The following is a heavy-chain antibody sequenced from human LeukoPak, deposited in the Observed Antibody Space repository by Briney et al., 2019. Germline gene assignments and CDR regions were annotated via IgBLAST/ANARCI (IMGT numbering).Heavy chain of an antibody. CDR3: ARGGSSSLLFNWFDP. V-gene: IGHV3-74*01. D-gene: IGHD6-6*01. CDR2: INSDGSSA. J-gene: IGHJ5*02. Sequence: PGGSLRLSCAASGFTFSSYWMHCVRQAPGKGLVWVSRINSDGSSASYADSVKGRFTISRDNAKNTLYLQMNSLRAEGTAVYYCARGGSSSLLFNWFDPWGQGTLVTVSS. CDR1: GFTFSSYW.